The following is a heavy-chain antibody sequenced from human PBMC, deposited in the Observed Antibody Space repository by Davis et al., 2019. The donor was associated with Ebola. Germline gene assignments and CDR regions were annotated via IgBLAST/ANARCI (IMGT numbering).Heavy chain of an antibody. CDR3: ARARYSSSWPDY. CDR2: INPSGGST. CDR1: GYTFTRYY. D-gene: IGHD6-13*01. Sequence: ASVPVSCQASGYTFTRYYMHWVRQAPGQGLEWMGIINPSGGSTSYAQKFQGRVTMTRDTSTSTVYMELSSLRSEDTAVYYCARARYSSSWPDYWGQGTLVTVSS. V-gene: IGHV1-46*01. J-gene: IGHJ4*02.